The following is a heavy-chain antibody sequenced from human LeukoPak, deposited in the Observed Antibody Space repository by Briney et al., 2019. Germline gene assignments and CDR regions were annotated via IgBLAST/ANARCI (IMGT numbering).Heavy chain of an antibody. V-gene: IGHV3-23*01. Sequence: PGGSLRLSCAASGITFSSYGMSWIRQAPGKGLEWVSSISSTGGTTYYADSVKGRFTISRDNSKNTLYLQMNSLRTEDTAVYYCAKDRWLQGYFDYWGQGTLVTVSS. J-gene: IGHJ4*02. CDR1: GITFSSYG. CDR3: AKDRWLQGYFDY. CDR2: ISSTGGTT. D-gene: IGHD5-24*01.